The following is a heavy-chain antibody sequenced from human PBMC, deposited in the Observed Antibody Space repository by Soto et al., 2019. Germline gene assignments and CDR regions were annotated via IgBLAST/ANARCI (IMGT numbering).Heavy chain of an antibody. Sequence: GGSLRLSCAASGFTFSSYGMHWVRQAPGKGLEWVAVISYDGSNKYYADSVKGRFTISRDNSKDTLSLQMNSLRADDTAVYYCAKDRGIHLWFLDFDYWGQGTQVTVSS. CDR2: ISYDGSNK. V-gene: IGHV3-30*18. J-gene: IGHJ4*02. CDR3: AKDRGIHLWFLDFDY. D-gene: IGHD5-18*01. CDR1: GFTFSSYG.